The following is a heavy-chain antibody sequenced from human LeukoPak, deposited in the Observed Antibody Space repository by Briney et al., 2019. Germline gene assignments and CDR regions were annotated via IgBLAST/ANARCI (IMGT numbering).Heavy chain of an antibody. D-gene: IGHD1-1*01. V-gene: IGHV4-59*01. CDR2: IYYSGST. CDR1: GGSISSYY. Sequence: KPSETLSPTCTVSGGSISSYYWSWIRQPPGKGLEWIGYIYYSGSTNYNPSLKSRVTISVDTSKNQFSLKLSSVTAADTAVYYCASGSYPHYYYYYYMDVWGKGTTVTVSS. J-gene: IGHJ6*03. CDR3: ASGSYPHYYYYYYMDV.